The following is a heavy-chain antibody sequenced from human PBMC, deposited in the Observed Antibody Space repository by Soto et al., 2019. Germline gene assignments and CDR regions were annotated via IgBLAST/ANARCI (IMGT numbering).Heavy chain of an antibody. Sequence: GGSLRLSCAASGFTFSSYAMHWVRQAPGKGLEWVAVISYDGSNKYYADSVKGRFTISRDNSKNTLYLQMNSLRAEDTAVYYCARDMKEYQLQKRFDYWGQGTLVTVSS. J-gene: IGHJ4*02. D-gene: IGHD2-2*01. V-gene: IGHV3-30-3*01. CDR1: GFTFSSYA. CDR3: ARDMKEYQLQKRFDY. CDR2: ISYDGSNK.